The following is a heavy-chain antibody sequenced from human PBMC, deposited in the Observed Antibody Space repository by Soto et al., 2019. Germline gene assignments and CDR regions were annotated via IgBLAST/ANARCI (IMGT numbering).Heavy chain of an antibody. V-gene: IGHV3-48*03. CDR3: ARAKSRIMITFGGVIVIPPSDY. J-gene: IGHJ4*02. D-gene: IGHD3-16*02. CDR1: GFTFSSYE. Sequence: EVQLVESGGGLVQPGGSLRLSCAASGFTFSSYEMNWVRQAPGKGLEWVSYISSSGSTIYYADSVKGRFTISRDNAKNPLYLQMNSLRAQDTAVYYCARAKSRIMITFGGVIVIPPSDYWGQGTLVTVSS. CDR2: ISSSGSTI.